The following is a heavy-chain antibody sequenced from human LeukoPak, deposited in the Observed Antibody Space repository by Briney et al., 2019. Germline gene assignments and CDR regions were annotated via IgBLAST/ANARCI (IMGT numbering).Heavy chain of an antibody. J-gene: IGHJ4*02. V-gene: IGHV3-64D*06. Sequence: GGSLRLSCSVSGFTFSTYVMHWVRQAPGKGLEYVSAFSSNGDNTYYADSVKGRFTISRDNSKNTLYLQMSSLKPGDTAVYFCVRGTGYWGQGTLVTVFS. CDR3: VRGTGY. CDR1: GFTFSTYV. CDR2: FSSNGDNT.